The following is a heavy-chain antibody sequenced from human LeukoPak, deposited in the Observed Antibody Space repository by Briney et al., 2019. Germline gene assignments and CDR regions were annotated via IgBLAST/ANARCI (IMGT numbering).Heavy chain of an antibody. D-gene: IGHD3-10*01. J-gene: IGHJ4*02. CDR2: MNPNSGNT. CDR3: ARKYLYGSGKPHFDH. V-gene: IGHV1-8*01. CDR1: GYTFTSYD. Sequence: EASVTVSFKASGYTFTSYDINWVRQAPGQGLEWMGWMNPNSGNTGYAQKFQGRVTMTRNTSISTAYMELSSLRSDDTAVYFCARKYLYGSGKPHFDHWGQGTLVTVSS.